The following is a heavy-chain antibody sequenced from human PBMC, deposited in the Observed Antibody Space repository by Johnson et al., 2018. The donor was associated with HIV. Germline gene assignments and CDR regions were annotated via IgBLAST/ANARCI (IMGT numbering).Heavy chain of an antibody. CDR3: AKDSFVYGGSFDI. CDR1: GFSFSTYA. D-gene: IGHD4-23*01. Sequence: HVQLVESGGGVVQPGRSLRLSCAASGFSFSTYAMHWVRQAPGKGLEWVAVISYDGSTKYYADSVKGRFTISRDNSKNTFYLQMNSLRADDTALYYCAKDSFVYGGSFDIWGQGTMVTVSS. V-gene: IGHV3-30-3*01. J-gene: IGHJ3*02. CDR2: ISYDGSTK.